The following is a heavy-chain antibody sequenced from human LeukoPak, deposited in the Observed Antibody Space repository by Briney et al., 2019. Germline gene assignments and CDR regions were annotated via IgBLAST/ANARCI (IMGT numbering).Heavy chain of an antibody. D-gene: IGHD2-2*01. J-gene: IGHJ4*02. CDR3: ATSGGGYCRSTSCPQRY. Sequence: ASVKVSCKASGYTFTSYDINWVRQATGQGLEWMGWMNPNSGNTGYAQKFQGRVTITRNPSITTAYMELSSLRSEDTAVYYCATSGGGYCRSTSCPQRYWGPGTLVTVSS. CDR1: GYTFTSYD. CDR2: MNPNSGNT. V-gene: IGHV1-8*03.